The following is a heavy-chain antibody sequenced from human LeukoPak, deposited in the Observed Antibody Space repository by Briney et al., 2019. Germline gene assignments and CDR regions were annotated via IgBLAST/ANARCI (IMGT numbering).Heavy chain of an antibody. D-gene: IGHD4-17*01. CDR3: ARLSTVTTSFDY. CDR2: IYTSGTT. CDR1: GGSISSYY. Sequence: SETLSLTCTVSGGSISSYYWSWIRQPAGKGLEWIGRIYTSGTTHYNPSLKSRVTMSVDTSKNQFSLKLSSVTPADPAVYYCARLSTVTTSFDYWGQGTLVTVSS. J-gene: IGHJ4*02. V-gene: IGHV4-4*07.